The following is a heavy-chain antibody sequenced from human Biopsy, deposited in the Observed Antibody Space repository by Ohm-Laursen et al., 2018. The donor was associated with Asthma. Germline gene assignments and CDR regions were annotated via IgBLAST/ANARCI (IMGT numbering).Heavy chain of an antibody. CDR2: INSVFGIT. V-gene: IGHV1-69*13. D-gene: IGHD2-2*01. CDR3: ARKAGSCISRTCYSLDF. Sequence: VKISCNSLGGTFNTYVIGWVRQAPGQGLEWMGGINSVFGITTYPQKFQDRVTITADDSTSTVYMELSSLRSEDTAVYYCARKAGSCISRTCYSLDFWGQGTLVTVSS. CDR1: GGTFNTYV. J-gene: IGHJ4*02.